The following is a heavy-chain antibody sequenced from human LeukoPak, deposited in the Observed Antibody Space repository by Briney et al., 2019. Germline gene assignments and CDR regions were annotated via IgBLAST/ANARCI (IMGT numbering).Heavy chain of an antibody. CDR3: ARGYGDEAPYYYYCGMDV. Sequence: SQTLSLTCAVSGGSISSGGYCWGWIRQPPGKGLEWTGYIYHSGSNYYNPSLKSRVNISVDRSKNQFSLKLSSVTAADTAVYYCARGYGDEAPYYYYCGMDVWGQGTTVTVSS. D-gene: IGHD4-17*01. CDR1: GGSISSGGYC. V-gene: IGHV4-30-2*01. J-gene: IGHJ6*02. CDR2: IYHSGSN.